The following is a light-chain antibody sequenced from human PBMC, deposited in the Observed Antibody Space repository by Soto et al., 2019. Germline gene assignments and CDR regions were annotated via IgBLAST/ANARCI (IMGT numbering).Light chain of an antibody. CDR2: EVT. CDR1: SSDIGVYDY. V-gene: IGLV2-14*01. J-gene: IGLJ1*01. Sequence: QSALTQPASVSGSPGQSITISCTGTSSDIGVYDYVSWYQQHPGKAPKLIIYEVTNRPSGLSNRFSGSKSDNTASLTISGLQAEDEADYYCVSHISVAYRRIDVFGTGTKLTVL. CDR3: VSHISVAYRRIDV.